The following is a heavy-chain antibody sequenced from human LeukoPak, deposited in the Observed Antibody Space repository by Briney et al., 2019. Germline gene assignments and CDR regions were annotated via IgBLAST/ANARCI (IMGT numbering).Heavy chain of an antibody. Sequence: GGSLRLSCEASGFTFSSYSMNWVRQAPGKGLVWVARTDSGLRSTDYADSVKGRFTISRDNAKNTVYLEMNSLRVDDTAVYYCARVQDAVFYDYMDVWGKGTTVIVSS. CDR3: ARVQDAVFYDYMDV. CDR2: TDSGLRST. D-gene: IGHD3-16*01. J-gene: IGHJ6*03. CDR1: GFTFSSYS. V-gene: IGHV3-74*01.